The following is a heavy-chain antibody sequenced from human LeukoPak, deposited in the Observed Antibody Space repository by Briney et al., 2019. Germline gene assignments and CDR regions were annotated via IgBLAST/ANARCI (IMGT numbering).Heavy chain of an antibody. Sequence: SETLSLTCAVYGGSFSGYYRSWIRQPPGKGLEWIGEINHSGSTNYNPSLKSRVTISVDTSKNQFSLKLSSVTAADTAVYYCARGPQRMLLYNWFDPWGQGTLVTVSS. J-gene: IGHJ5*02. D-gene: IGHD2-8*01. CDR2: INHSGST. CDR1: GGSFSGYY. CDR3: ARGPQRMLLYNWFDP. V-gene: IGHV4-34*01.